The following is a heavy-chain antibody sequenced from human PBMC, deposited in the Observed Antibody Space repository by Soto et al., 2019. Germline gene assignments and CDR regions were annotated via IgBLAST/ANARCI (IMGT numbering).Heavy chain of an antibody. J-gene: IGHJ5*02. V-gene: IGHV4-61*01. Sequence: SETLSLTCTVSGGSVSSGSYYWSWIRQPPGKGLEWIGYIYYSGSTNYNPSLKSRVTISVDTSKNQFSLKLSSVTAADTAVYNCARGGDDYGDYFTSYWFDPWGQGTLVTVSS. CDR2: IYYSGST. CDR1: GGSVSSGSYY. CDR3: ARGGDDYGDYFTSYWFDP. D-gene: IGHD4-17*01.